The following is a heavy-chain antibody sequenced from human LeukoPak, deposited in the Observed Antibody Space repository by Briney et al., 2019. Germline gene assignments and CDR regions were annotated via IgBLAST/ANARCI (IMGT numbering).Heavy chain of an antibody. V-gene: IGHV1-18*01. J-gene: IGHJ4*02. CDR2: ISPYNGNT. Sequence: ASVKVSCKASGYTFINYGISWVRQAPGQGLEWMGWISPYNGNTKYLQKFQGRVTMTTDTSTSTAYMEVRSLRSDDTAVYYCAREESIGSYQFLHDYWGQGTLVTVSS. CDR1: GYTFINYG. D-gene: IGHD1-26*01. CDR3: AREESIGSYQFLHDY.